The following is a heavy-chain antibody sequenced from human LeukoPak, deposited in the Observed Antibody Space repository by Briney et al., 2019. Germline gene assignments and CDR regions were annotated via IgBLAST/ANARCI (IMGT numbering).Heavy chain of an antibody. CDR2: IHADGVGT. Sequence: GGSLRLSCAAHGFAFNTQDMRWVRQAPGKGLEWVSSIHADGVGTFYADSVRGRFTISRDNSKNTLDLQMNSLRVEDTAVYYCGKGRVSEWGQGTLVTVSS. J-gene: IGHJ4*02. D-gene: IGHD6-19*01. V-gene: IGHV3-23*01. CDR1: GFAFNTQD. CDR3: GKGRVSE.